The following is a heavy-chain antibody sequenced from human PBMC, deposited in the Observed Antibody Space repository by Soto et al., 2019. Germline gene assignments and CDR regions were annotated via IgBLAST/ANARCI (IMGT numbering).Heavy chain of an antibody. CDR1: GGSISSSSYY. Sequence: QLQLQESGPGLVKPSETLSLTCTVSGGSISSSSYYWGWIRQPPGKGLEWIGSFYYSGSTYYNPSLKSRVTISVDTSKSQFSLKLSSVTAADTAVYYCARWYGSEVFDCWGQGTLVTVSS. CDR2: FYYSGST. D-gene: IGHD3-10*01. V-gene: IGHV4-39*01. J-gene: IGHJ4*02. CDR3: ARWYGSEVFDC.